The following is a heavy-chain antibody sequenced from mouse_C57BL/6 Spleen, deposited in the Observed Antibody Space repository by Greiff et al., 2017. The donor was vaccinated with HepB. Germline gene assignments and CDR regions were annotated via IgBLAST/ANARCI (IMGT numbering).Heavy chain of an antibody. J-gene: IGHJ3*01. V-gene: IGHV1-50*01. CDR1: GYTFTSYW. Sequence: QVQLQQPGAELVKPGASVKLSCKASGYTFTSYWMQWVKQRPGQGLEWIGEIDPSDSYTNYNQKFKGKATLTVDTSSSTAYMQLSSLTSEDSAVYYCAMGDGYGFAYWGQGTLVTVSA. D-gene: IGHD2-3*01. CDR2: IDPSDSYT. CDR3: AMGDGYGFAY.